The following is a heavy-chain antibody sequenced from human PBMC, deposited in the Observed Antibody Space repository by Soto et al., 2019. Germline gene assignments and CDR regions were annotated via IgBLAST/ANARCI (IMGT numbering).Heavy chain of an antibody. J-gene: IGHJ6*04. Sequence: QVQLVQSGAEVKKPGSSVKVSCKASGGTFSSYAISWVRQAPGQGLEWMGGIIPIFGTANYAQKFQGRVTIPADKPTSPAYGGGSSRSSEDTAVFYGAGGRAGDRRYYYSGMAAGGKGPTVPLPS. V-gene: IGHV1-69*06. CDR3: AGGRAGDRRYYYSGMAA. D-gene: IGHD4-17*01. CDR2: IIPIFGTA. CDR1: GGTFSSYA.